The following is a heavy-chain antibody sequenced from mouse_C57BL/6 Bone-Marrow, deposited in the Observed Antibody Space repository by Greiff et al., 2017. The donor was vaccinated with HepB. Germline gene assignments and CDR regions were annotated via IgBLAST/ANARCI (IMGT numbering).Heavy chain of an antibody. J-gene: IGHJ4*01. Sequence: QVQLQQSGPELVKPGASVKISCKASGYSFTSYYIHWVKQRPGQGLEWIGWIYPGSGNTKYNEKFKGKATLTADTSSSTAYMQLSSLTSEDSAVYYCARPYDGYYDAMDYWGQGTSVTVSS. V-gene: IGHV1-66*01. CDR3: ARPYDGYYDAMDY. CDR2: IYPGSGNT. CDR1: GYSFTSYY. D-gene: IGHD2-3*01.